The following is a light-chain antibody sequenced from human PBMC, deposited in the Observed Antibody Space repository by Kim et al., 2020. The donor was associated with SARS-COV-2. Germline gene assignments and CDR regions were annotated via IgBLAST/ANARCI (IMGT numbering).Light chain of an antibody. CDR3: GTWDGSLRVWV. J-gene: IGLJ3*02. CDR1: TSNIGDHH. V-gene: IGLV1-51*01. CDR2: DNF. Sequence: QSVLTQPPSVSAAPGQKVIISCSGDTSNIGDHHVSWYQHLPRTAPKLLIYDNFERPSGVPDRFSGSKSGTSATLGITGLQTGDEADYYCGTWDGSLRVWVFGGGTKVTVL.